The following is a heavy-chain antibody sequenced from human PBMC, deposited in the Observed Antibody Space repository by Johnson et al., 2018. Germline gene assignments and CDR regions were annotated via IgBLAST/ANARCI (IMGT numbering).Heavy chain of an antibody. CDR3: ARDRPYCSSTSCYTTIRGYFQH. J-gene: IGHJ1*01. D-gene: IGHD2-2*02. CDR2: INAGNGNT. CDR1: GYTFTSYA. Sequence: VQLVESRAEVKKPGASVKVSCKASGYTFTSYAMHWVRQAPGQRLEWVGWINAGNGNTKYSQKFQGRVTITRDTSASTAYMELSSLRSEDTAVYYCARDRPYCSSTSCYTTIRGYFQHWGQGTLVTVSS. V-gene: IGHV1-3*01.